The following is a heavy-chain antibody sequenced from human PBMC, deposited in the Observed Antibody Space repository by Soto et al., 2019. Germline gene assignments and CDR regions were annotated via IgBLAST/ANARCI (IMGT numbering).Heavy chain of an antibody. D-gene: IGHD5-12*01. J-gene: IGHJ5*02. CDR1: GFTFSDYW. V-gene: IGHV3-7*05. Sequence: EVQVVESGGGLVQPGGSLRLSCAGSGFTFSDYWMSWARQAPGKGLEWVANIKYDGSEAYYVDSVRGRFTISRDNAMNSLHLQMNSLRAHDTAVYYCARFASGKSASTWGQGTLVTVSS. CDR3: ARFASGKSAST. CDR2: IKYDGSEA.